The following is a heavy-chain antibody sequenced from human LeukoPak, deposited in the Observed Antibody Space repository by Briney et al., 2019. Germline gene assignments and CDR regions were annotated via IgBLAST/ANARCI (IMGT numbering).Heavy chain of an antibody. CDR3: ARGEHGTTWYVDH. CDR2: ISTYNGNT. D-gene: IGHD6-13*01. CDR1: GYTFTNYG. V-gene: IGHV1-18*01. Sequence: ASVKVSCKASGYTFTNYGISWVRQAPGQGPEWMGWISTYNGNTNYAQKLQGRVTVTTDTSTNTAYMELRSLRSDDTAVYYCARGEHGTTWYVDHWGQGTLVTVSS. J-gene: IGHJ4*02.